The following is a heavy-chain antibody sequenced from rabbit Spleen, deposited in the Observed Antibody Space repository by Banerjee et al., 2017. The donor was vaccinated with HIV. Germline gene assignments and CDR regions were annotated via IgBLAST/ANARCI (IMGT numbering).Heavy chain of an antibody. Sequence: QSLEESGGDLVKPEGSLTLTCKVSGFDFSSGYWMCWVRQAPGKGPEWIACIYTTNTDGTYYASWAKGRFTISKTSSITVTLQMTSLTAADTATYFCARGGSGSYLYHGMDLWGQGTLVTVS. CDR2: IYTTNTDGT. V-gene: IGHV1S40*01. CDR1: GFDFSSGYW. CDR3: ARGGSGSYLYHGMDL. J-gene: IGHJ6*01. D-gene: IGHD1-1*01.